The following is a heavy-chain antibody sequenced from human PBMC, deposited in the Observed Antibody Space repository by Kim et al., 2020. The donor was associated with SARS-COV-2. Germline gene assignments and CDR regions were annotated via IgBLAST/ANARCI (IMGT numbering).Heavy chain of an antibody. V-gene: IGHV1-69*13. CDR1: GGTFSSYA. D-gene: IGHD3-22*01. J-gene: IGHJ2*01. Sequence: SVKVSCKASGGTFSSYAISWVRQAPGQGLEWMGGIIPIFGTANYAQKFQGRVTITADESTSTAYMELSSLRSEDTAVYYCASRRLNYYDSSGYPSYWYFDLWGRGTLVTVSS. CDR3: ASRRLNYYDSSGYPSYWYFDL. CDR2: IIPIFGTA.